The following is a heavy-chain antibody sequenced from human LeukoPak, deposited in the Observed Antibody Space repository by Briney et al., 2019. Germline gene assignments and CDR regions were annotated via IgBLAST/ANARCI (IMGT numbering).Heavy chain of an antibody. CDR2: IWYDGSNK. Sequence: PGGSLRLSCAASGFTFSSYGMHWVRQAPGKGLEWVAVIWYDGSNKYYADSVKGRSTISRDNSKNTLYLQMNSLRAEDTAVYYCARVLSGSYYYYGMDVWGQGTTVTVSS. D-gene: IGHD1-26*01. V-gene: IGHV3-33*01. J-gene: IGHJ6*02. CDR3: ARVLSGSYYYYGMDV. CDR1: GFTFSSYG.